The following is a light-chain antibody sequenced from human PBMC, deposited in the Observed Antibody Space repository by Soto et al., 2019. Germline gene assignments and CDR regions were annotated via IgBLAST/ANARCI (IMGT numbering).Light chain of an antibody. CDR2: RNN. J-gene: IGLJ1*01. CDR1: SSNIGSNY. Sequence: QSVLTQPPSASGTPGQRVTISCSGSSSNIGSNYVYWYQQLPGTAPKLLIHRNNQRPSGVPDRFSGSKSGTSASLAISGLRSEDEADYYCAAWDDSLSGRVFGTGTKVTVL. CDR3: AAWDDSLSGRV. V-gene: IGLV1-47*01.